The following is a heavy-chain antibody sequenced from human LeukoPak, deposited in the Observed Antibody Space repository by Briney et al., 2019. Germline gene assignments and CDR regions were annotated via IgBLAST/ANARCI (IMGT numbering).Heavy chain of an antibody. D-gene: IGHD3-3*01. CDR1: GGTFSSYA. Sequence: SVKVSCKASGGTFSSYAISWVRQAPGQGLEWMGGIIPIFGTANYAQKFQGRVTITTDESTSTAYMELSSLRSEDTAVYYCAREAYYDFCSRYSRRGYMDVWGKGTAVTVSS. V-gene: IGHV1-69*05. CDR2: IIPIFGTA. J-gene: IGHJ6*03. CDR3: AREAYYDFCSRYSRRGYMDV.